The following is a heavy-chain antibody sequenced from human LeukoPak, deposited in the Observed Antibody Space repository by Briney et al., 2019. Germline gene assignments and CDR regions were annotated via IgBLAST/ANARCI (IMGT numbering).Heavy chain of an antibody. Sequence: GGSLRLSCAASGFTFSSYAMHWVRQAPGKGLEWVAFIRYDGGKKYYPDSVKGRFTISRDNSMNTLDLEMNSLRAADTAMYYCARSKQHVVDYYYYRMDVWGQGTTVTVSS. CDR3: ARSKQHVVDYYYYRMDV. V-gene: IGHV3-30*02. CDR1: GFTFSSYA. D-gene: IGHD6-13*01. CDR2: IRYDGGKK. J-gene: IGHJ6*02.